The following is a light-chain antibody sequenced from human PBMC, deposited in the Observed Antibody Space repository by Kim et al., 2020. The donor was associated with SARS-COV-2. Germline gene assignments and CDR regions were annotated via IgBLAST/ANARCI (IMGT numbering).Light chain of an antibody. Sequence: EKVMTQSPATLSVSPGERATLSCRASQSVSSNLAWYQQKPGQAPGLLIYGASTRATGIPARFSGSGSGTEFTLTISSLQSEDFAVYYCQQYNNWPPGTFGQGTKVDIK. CDR1: QSVSSN. CDR2: GAS. CDR3: QQYNNWPPGT. J-gene: IGKJ1*01. V-gene: IGKV3-15*01.